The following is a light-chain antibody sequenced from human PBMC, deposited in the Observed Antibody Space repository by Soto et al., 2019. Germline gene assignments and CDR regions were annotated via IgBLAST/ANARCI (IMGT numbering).Light chain of an antibody. CDR1: SSNIGNNY. CDR2: ENN. Sequence: QSVLTQPPSVSAAPGQKVTISCSGSSSNIGNNYVSWYQHLPGTAPKLLIYENNTLPSGIPDRFSGSKSGTSATLGITGLQTGYEADYYCGAWDSSLSAGHVLGTGTKLTVL. CDR3: GAWDSSLSAGHV. V-gene: IGLV1-51*02. J-gene: IGLJ1*01.